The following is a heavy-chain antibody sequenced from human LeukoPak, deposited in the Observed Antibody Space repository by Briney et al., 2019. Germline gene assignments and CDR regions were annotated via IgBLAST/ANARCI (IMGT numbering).Heavy chain of an antibody. CDR2: ISYDGSNK. D-gene: IGHD1-26*01. CDR3: ARVKGATFSFDY. Sequence: GRSLRLSCAASGFTFSSYAMHWVRQAPGKGLEWVAVISYDGSNKYYADSVKGRFTISRDNSKNTLYLQMNSLRAEDTAVYYCARVKGATFSFDYWGQGTLVTVSS. J-gene: IGHJ4*02. V-gene: IGHV3-30*04. CDR1: GFTFSSYA.